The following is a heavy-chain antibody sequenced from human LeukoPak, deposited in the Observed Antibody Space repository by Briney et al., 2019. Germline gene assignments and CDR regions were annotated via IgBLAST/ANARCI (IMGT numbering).Heavy chain of an antibody. CDR1: GFTFSSYS. Sequence: PGGSLRLSCAASGFTFSSYSMNWVRQAPGKGLEWVSYISSSSSTIYYADSVKGRFTISRDNAKNSLYLQMNSLRAEDTAVYYCARGYGSGYSGYDSAYWGQGTLVTVSS. V-gene: IGHV3-48*04. D-gene: IGHD5-12*01. J-gene: IGHJ4*02. CDR3: ARGYGSGYSGYDSAY. CDR2: ISSSSSTI.